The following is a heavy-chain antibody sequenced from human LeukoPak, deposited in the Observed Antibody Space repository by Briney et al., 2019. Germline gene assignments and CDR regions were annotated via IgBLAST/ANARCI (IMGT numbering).Heavy chain of an antibody. J-gene: IGHJ3*02. V-gene: IGHV3-30*18. Sequence: PGGSLRLSCAASGFTFSSYGMHWVRQAPGKGLEWVAVISYDGSNKYYADSVKGRFTISRDNSKNTLYLQMNSLRAEDTAVYYCAKPYGHYDVLSDAFDIWGQGTMVTVSS. CDR1: GFTFSSYG. CDR3: AKPYGHYDVLSDAFDI. D-gene: IGHD4-17*01. CDR2: ISYDGSNK.